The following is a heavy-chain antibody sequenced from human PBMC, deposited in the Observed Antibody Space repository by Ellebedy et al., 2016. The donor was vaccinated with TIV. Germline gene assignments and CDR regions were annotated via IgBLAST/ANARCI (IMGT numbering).Heavy chain of an antibody. D-gene: IGHD3-9*01. CDR1: GFTVNNNH. CDR3: AKPYDILISPFHH. V-gene: IGHV3-23*01. Sequence: GESLKISCAASGFTVNNNHVTWVRQAPGKGLEWVSSISGGGGSTYYADSVKGRFTISRDNSKNTLFLQMNSLRAEDTAVYYCAKPYDILISPFHHWGQGTLVTVSS. J-gene: IGHJ1*01. CDR2: ISGGGGST.